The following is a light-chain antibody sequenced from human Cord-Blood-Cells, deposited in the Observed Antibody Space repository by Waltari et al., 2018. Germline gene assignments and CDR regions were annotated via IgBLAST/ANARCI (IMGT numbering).Light chain of an antibody. V-gene: IGKV1-27*01. CDR3: QKYNSALT. J-gene: IGKJ4*01. CDR1: QGISNY. CDR2: AAS. Sequence: DIQMTQSPSSLSASVGDRVTITCLASQGISNYLAWYQQKPGKVPKLLIYAASTLQSGVPSRFSGSGSGTDFTLTISSLQPEDVATYYCQKYNSALTFGGGTKVEIK.